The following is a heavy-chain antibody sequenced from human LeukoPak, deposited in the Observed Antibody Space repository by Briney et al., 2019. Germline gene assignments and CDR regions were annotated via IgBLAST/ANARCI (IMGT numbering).Heavy chain of an antibody. J-gene: IGHJ3*02. CDR2: INPNSGGT. D-gene: IGHD7-27*01. CDR3: ARDYELGLDAFDI. Sequence: ASVKVSCKASGYTFTTYYMHWVRQAPGQGLEWMGWINPNSGGTNYAQKFQGRVTMTRDTSISTAYMELSRLRSDDTAVYYCARDYELGLDAFDIWGQGTMVTVSS. V-gene: IGHV1-2*02. CDR1: GYTFTTYY.